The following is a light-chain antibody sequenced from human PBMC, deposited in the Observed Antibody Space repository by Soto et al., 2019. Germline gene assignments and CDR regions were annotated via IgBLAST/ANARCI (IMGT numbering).Light chain of an antibody. CDR1: QGISNY. J-gene: IGKJ1*01. CDR3: QKYNRPPRT. V-gene: IGKV1-27*01. CDR2: AAS. Sequence: DIPLTQSPPSLSSSLGDRVTITCRASQGISNYLAWYKQKPGELPKLVIYAASILQTGVPSRFSGRGAGTDFSLTISSLKPEYVATYFCQKYNRPPRTFGQGTKVDIK.